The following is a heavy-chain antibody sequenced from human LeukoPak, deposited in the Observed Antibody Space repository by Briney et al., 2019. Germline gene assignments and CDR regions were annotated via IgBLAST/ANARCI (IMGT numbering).Heavy chain of an antibody. Sequence: GASVKVSCKASGFTFTAYYMHWVRQAPGQGLEWMGWINPNSGGTNYAQKFQGRVTMTRDTSISTAYMELSRLRSDDTAVYYCARDLGDYYGSANWFDPWGQGTLVTVSS. CDR2: INPNSGGT. CDR1: GFTFTAYY. CDR3: ARDLGDYYGSANWFDP. D-gene: IGHD3-10*01. V-gene: IGHV1-2*02. J-gene: IGHJ5*02.